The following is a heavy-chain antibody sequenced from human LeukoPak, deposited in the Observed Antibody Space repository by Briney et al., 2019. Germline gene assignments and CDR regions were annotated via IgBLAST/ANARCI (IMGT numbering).Heavy chain of an antibody. Sequence: GGSLRLSCAASGFTFSSYSMNWVRQAPGKGLEWVSSISSSSSYIYYADSVKGRFTISRDNAKNSLYLQMNSLRAEDTAVYYCARDPDYVWGSYFDYWGQGTLVTVSS. V-gene: IGHV3-21*01. CDR2: ISSSSSYI. D-gene: IGHD3-16*01. CDR1: GFTFSSYS. J-gene: IGHJ4*02. CDR3: ARDPDYVWGSYFDY.